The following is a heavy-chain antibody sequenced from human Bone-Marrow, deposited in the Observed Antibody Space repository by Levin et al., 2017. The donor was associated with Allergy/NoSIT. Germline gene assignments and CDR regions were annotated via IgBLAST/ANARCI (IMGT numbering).Heavy chain of an antibody. CDR3: ARGILRYFDWFKTEYYFYVMDV. CDR1: GFTVSRNA. D-gene: IGHD3-9*01. V-gene: IGHV3-30-3*01. J-gene: IGHJ6*02. CDR2: SSFDGSSE. Sequence: GESLKISCAASGFTVSRNAIHWVRQAPGKGLEWVATSSFDGSSEFYVDFVKGRFTISRDNSENTIYLQMNSLRGEDTAVYYCARGILRYFDWFKTEYYFYVMDVWGQGTTVIVSS.